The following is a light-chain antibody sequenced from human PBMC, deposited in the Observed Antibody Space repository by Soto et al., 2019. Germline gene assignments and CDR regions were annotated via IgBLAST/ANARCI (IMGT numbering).Light chain of an antibody. V-gene: IGKV3-15*01. CDR2: GAS. CDR1: QSVRSN. Sequence: EIVMTQSPATLSVSPGERATLSCRASQSVRSNLAWYQQKPGQTPRLLIYGASTRATGIPARFSGSGSGTEYTLTISSLQSEDFAVYYCQQYNTWPSYTFGQGTKLEIK. J-gene: IGKJ2*01. CDR3: QQYNTWPSYT.